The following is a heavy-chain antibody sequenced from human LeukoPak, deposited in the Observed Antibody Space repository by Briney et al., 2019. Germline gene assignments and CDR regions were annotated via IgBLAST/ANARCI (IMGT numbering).Heavy chain of an antibody. D-gene: IGHD6-13*01. Sequence: GGSLRLSCVASGFTFSAYAMYWVRQAPGKGLEWVTLMSYDGSNKYYADSVKGRFTISRDTSKSTLYLQMNSLRTEDTAVYFCARSYDSSSWYLPFDYWGQGTLVTVSS. V-gene: IGHV3-30*04. J-gene: IGHJ4*02. CDR3: ARSYDSSSWYLPFDY. CDR1: GFTFSAYA. CDR2: MSYDGSNK.